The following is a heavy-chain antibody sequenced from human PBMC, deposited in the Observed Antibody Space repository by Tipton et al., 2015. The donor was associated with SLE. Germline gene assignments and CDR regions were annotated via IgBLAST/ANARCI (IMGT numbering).Heavy chain of an antibody. CDR2: MSYIGNI. CDR3: ARSFPRFFDY. CDR1: GGSITSYS. Sequence: LSLTCTVSGGSITSYSWSWIRQPPGKGLEWIAYMSYIGNIKYNPSLRSRATISVDTSKNQFSLKLTSVAAADTAVYYCARSFPRFFDYWGRGTLVTVSS. V-gene: IGHV4-59*12. J-gene: IGHJ4*02.